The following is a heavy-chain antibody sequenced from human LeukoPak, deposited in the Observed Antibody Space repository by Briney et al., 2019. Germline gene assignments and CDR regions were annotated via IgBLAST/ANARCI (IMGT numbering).Heavy chain of an antibody. V-gene: IGHV4-4*07. J-gene: IGHJ4*02. CDR1: GGSISSYY. D-gene: IGHD1-26*01. Sequence: PSETLSLTCTVSGGSISSYYWSWIRQPAGKGLEWIGRIYTSGSTNYNPTLKSRVTMSVDTSKNQFSLKLSSVTAADTAVYYCARDRIVGATLDYFDYWGQGTLVTVSS. CDR2: IYTSGST. CDR3: ARDRIVGATLDYFDY.